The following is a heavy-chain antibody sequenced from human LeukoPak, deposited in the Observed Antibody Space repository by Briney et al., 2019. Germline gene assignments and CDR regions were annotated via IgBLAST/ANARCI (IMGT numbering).Heavy chain of an antibody. CDR1: GGTFSSYT. J-gene: IGHJ4*02. Sequence: SVKVSCKASGGTFSSYTISWVRQAPGQGLEWMGRIIPILGIANYAQKFQGRVTITADKSTSTAYMKLSSLRSEDTAVYYCAPDKLYGATTHHFDYWGQGTLVTVSS. CDR2: IIPILGIA. D-gene: IGHD5-24*01. CDR3: APDKLYGATTHHFDY. V-gene: IGHV1-69*02.